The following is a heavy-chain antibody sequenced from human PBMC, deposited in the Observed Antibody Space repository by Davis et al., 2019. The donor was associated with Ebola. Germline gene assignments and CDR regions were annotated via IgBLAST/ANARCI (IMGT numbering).Heavy chain of an antibody. CDR1: GFTFSNYA. J-gene: IGHJ4*02. V-gene: IGHV3-21*04. CDR3: ARSPWVAAGSGYFDY. CDR2: ISSSSNYI. Sequence: GESLKISCAASGFTFSNYAMNWVRQAPGKGLEWVSTISSSSNYIYYAESVKGRFTISRDNSKNTLYLQMNSLRAEDTAVYYCARSPWVAAGSGYFDYWGQGTLVTVSS. D-gene: IGHD6-13*01.